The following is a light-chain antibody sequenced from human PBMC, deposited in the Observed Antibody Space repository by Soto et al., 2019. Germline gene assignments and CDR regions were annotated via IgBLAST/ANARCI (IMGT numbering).Light chain of an antibody. V-gene: IGLV2-23*01. J-gene: IGLJ2*01. CDR3: CSYAGSSSVV. CDR1: SRDVGTYTL. CDR2: EGS. Sequence: QSALTQPASVSGSPGQSITISCTGTSRDVGTYTLVSWYQHYPGKAPKLIIYEGSKRPSGVSNRFSASKTGRTASLTISGLQPEDVADYYCCSYAGSSSVVFGGGIKLTVL.